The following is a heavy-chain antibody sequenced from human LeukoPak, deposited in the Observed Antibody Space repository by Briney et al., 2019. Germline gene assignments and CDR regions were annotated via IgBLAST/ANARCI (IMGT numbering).Heavy chain of an antibody. V-gene: IGHV3-30-3*01. J-gene: IGHJ4*02. Sequence: GRSLRLSCAASGFTFSSYAIHWVRQAPGKGLEWVAVISYDGTNKHYADSVKGRFTISRDNSKNTLYLQMNNLRSEDTAMYYCARSYCSSASCPIDYWGQGTLVTVSS. D-gene: IGHD2-2*01. CDR3: ARSYCSSASCPIDY. CDR1: GFTFSSYA. CDR2: ISYDGTNK.